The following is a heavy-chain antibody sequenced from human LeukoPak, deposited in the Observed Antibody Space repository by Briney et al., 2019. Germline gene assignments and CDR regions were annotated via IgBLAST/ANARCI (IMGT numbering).Heavy chain of an antibody. CDR2: IYYSGST. V-gene: IGHV4-59*01. D-gene: IGHD5-18*01. CDR1: GGSISSYY. Sequence: SETLSLTCTVSGGSISSYYWSWIRQPPGKGLEWMGYIYYSGSTNYNPSLKSRVTISVDTSKNQFSLKLSSVTAADTAVYYCAGTWIQLWRGTGHNWFDPWGQGTLVTVSS. CDR3: AGTWIQLWRGTGHNWFDP. J-gene: IGHJ5*02.